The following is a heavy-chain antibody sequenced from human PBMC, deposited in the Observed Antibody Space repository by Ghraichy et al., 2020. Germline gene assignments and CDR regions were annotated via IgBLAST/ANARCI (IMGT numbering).Heavy chain of an antibody. D-gene: IGHD2-21*01. V-gene: IGHV3-23*01. J-gene: IGHJ4*02. Sequence: ETLSLTCAASGFTFSIYAMSWVRQAPGKGLQWVSAISASGSTYYADSVKGRFTISRDDSKNTLYLQMDSLRPEDTAVYYCAKAAGGGASAHYFDYWGQGTLVTVSS. CDR1: GFTFSIYA. CDR2: ISASGST. CDR3: AKAAGGGASAHYFDY.